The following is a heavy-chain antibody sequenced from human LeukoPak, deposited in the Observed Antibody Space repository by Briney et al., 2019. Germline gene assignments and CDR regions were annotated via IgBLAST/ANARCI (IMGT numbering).Heavy chain of an antibody. D-gene: IGHD3-22*01. J-gene: IGHJ3*02. Sequence: ASVKVSCKVSGYTLTELSMHWVRQAPGKGLEWMGGFDPEDGETIYAQKFQGRVTMTEDTSTDTAYMELSSLRSEDTAVYYGATVLSVYYYDSSGSGDAFDIWGQGTMVTVSS. CDR1: GYTLTELS. CDR3: ATVLSVYYYDSSGSGDAFDI. V-gene: IGHV1-24*01. CDR2: FDPEDGET.